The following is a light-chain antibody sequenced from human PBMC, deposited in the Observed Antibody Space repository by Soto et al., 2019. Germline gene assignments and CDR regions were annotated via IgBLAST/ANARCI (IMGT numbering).Light chain of an antibody. Sequence: IVLTQSRNTLALSTGERATXSCRASQTIRTSLAWYQQRPGQAPRLLIFDARRKTFGVPDRFNGSGSGTDFTLTINRLETEEFGVYFCQQYGSSVTVGGGTKVDI. V-gene: IGKV3-20*01. CDR2: DAR. CDR3: QQYGSSVT. CDR1: QTIRTS. J-gene: IGKJ4*01.